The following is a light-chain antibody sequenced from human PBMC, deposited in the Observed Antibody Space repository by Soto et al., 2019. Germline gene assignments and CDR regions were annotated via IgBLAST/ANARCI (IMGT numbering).Light chain of an antibody. CDR3: SSYTTSTTRII. CDR1: SSDVGAYDY. J-gene: IGLJ2*01. Sequence: QSALTQPPSASGSPGQSVTISCTGTSSDVGAYDYVSWFQQHPGKAPKLIIYLVSKRPSGVPDRFSGSKSGNTASLTISGLQAEDEADYYCSSYTTSTTRIIFGGGTKLTVL. CDR2: LVS. V-gene: IGLV2-8*01.